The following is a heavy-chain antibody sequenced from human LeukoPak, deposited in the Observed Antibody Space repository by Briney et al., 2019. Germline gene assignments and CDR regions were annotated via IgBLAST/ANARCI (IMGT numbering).Heavy chain of an antibody. J-gene: IGHJ4*02. CDR1: GFTFSSYG. CDR3: ARERGDHYDSSGFDY. V-gene: IGHV3-23*01. CDR2: IGGRDGST. Sequence: PGGSLRLSCAASGFTFSSYGMSWVRQAPGKGLEWVSAIGGRDGSTYYADSVKGRFTISRDNSKNTLYVQMNSLRDEDTAVYYCARERGDHYDSSGFDYWGQGTLVTVSS. D-gene: IGHD3-22*01.